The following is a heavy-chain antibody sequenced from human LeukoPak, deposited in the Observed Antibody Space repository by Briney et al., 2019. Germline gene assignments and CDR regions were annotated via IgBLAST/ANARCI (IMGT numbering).Heavy chain of an antibody. Sequence: PSETLSLTCAVYGGSFSGYYWSWIRRPPGKGLEWIGEINHSGSTNYNPSLKSRVTISVDTSKNQFSLKLSSVTAADTAVYYCARHPAADYDFWSGSFYYYGMDVWGQGTTATVSS. CDR3: ARHPAADYDFWSGSFYYYGMDV. D-gene: IGHD3-3*01. J-gene: IGHJ6*02. V-gene: IGHV4-34*01. CDR2: INHSGST. CDR1: GGSFSGYY.